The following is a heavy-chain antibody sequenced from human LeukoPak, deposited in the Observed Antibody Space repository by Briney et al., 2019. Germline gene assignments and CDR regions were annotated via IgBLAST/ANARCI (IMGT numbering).Heavy chain of an antibody. CDR3: ARRYISTSYSYDH. CDR2: LSYTGST. CDR1: GASISSDTHS. V-gene: IGHV4-39*01. D-gene: IGHD6-13*01. Sequence: SETLSLTCTVSGASISSDTHSWGWIRQPPGKGLEWLGSLSYTGSTIYDPSLRSRVTISGDMSKNHFSLKVTSVTAADTAVYYCARRYISTSYSYDHWGQGTLVTVSS. J-gene: IGHJ4*02.